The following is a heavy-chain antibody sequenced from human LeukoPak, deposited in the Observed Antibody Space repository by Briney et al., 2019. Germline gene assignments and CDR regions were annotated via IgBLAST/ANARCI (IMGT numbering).Heavy chain of an antibody. CDR1: GYTFTGYY. J-gene: IGHJ5*02. CDR2: INPNSGGT. CDR3: ARGYCGGDCYSHNWFDP. V-gene: IGHV1-2*02. Sequence: GASVKVSCKASGYTFTGYYTHWVRQAPGQGLEWMGWINPNSGGTNYAQKFQGRVTMTRDTSISTAYMELSRLRSDDTAVYYCARGYCGGDCYSHNWFDPWGQGTLVTVSS. D-gene: IGHD2-21*01.